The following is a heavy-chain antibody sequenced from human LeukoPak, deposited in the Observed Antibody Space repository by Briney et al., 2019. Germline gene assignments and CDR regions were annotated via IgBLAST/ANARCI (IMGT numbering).Heavy chain of an antibody. CDR2: IIPIFGTA. Sequence: ASVKVSCKASGGTFSSYAISWVRQAPGQGLEWMGGIIPIFGTANYAQKFQGRVAITADESTSTAYMELSSLRSEDKAVYYCARDGTAGADAFDIWGQGTMVTVSS. D-gene: IGHD1-1*01. J-gene: IGHJ3*02. CDR3: ARDGTAGADAFDI. V-gene: IGHV1-69*13. CDR1: GGTFSSYA.